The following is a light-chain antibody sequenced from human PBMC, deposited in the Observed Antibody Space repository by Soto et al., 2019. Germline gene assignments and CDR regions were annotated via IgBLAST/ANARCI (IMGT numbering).Light chain of an antibody. Sequence: EIVLTQSPATLSLSPGERATLSCRASQSITDYLAWYQQKPVQAXXXLXYDASDRATGIPARFSGSGSGTDFTLTISSLEPEDFAVYYCQQRSNWPPITFGQGTRLEIK. V-gene: IGKV3-11*01. CDR3: QQRSNWPPIT. J-gene: IGKJ5*01. CDR2: DAS. CDR1: QSITDY.